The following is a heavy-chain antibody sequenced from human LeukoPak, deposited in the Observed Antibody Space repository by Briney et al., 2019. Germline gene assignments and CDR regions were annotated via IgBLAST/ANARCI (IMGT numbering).Heavy chain of an antibody. Sequence: SETLSLTCTVSGGSISSGGYYWSWLRQHPGKGLEWIGYIYYSGSTYYNPSLKSRVTISVDTSKNQFSLKLSSVTAADTAVYYCARDHLGYCSSTSCYTSSYYYGMDVWGQGTTVTVSS. J-gene: IGHJ6*02. CDR1: GGSISSGGYY. D-gene: IGHD2-2*02. CDR3: ARDHLGYCSSTSCYTSSYYYGMDV. V-gene: IGHV4-31*03. CDR2: IYYSGST.